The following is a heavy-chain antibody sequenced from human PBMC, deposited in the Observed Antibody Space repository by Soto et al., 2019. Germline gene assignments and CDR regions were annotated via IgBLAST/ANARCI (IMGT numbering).Heavy chain of an antibody. J-gene: IGHJ6*02. D-gene: IGHD4-4*01. CDR3: ARDRSGETTVTTSRGGYYYYYGMDV. Sequence: SETLSLTCTVSGGSINSGDYYWSWIRQPPGKGLEWIGYIYYSGSTYYNPPLKSRVTISVDTSKNQFSLKLSSVTAADTAVYYCARDRSGETTVTTSRGGYYYYYGMDVWGQGTTVTVSS. V-gene: IGHV4-30-4*01. CDR1: GGSINSGDYY. CDR2: IYYSGST.